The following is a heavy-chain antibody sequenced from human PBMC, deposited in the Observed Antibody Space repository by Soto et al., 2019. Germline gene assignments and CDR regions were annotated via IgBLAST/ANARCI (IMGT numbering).Heavy chain of an antibody. V-gene: IGHV4-59*01. Sequence: PSETLSLTCTVSGGSISSYYWSWIRQPPGKGLEWIGYIYYSGSTNYNPSLKSRVTISVDTSKNQFSLKLSSVTAADTAVYYCAGVTGAGYSSFNYWGQGTMVTVSS. CDR3: AGVTGAGYSSFNY. J-gene: IGHJ4*02. CDR2: IYYSGST. CDR1: GGSISSYY. D-gene: IGHD5-12*01.